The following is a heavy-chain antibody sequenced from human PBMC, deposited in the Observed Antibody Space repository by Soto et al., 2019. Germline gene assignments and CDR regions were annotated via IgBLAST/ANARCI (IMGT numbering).Heavy chain of an antibody. J-gene: IGHJ4*02. CDR1: GYTLTELS. D-gene: IGHD6-19*01. V-gene: IGHV1-24*01. CDR3: ATGGYSGGWWNYYFDY. CDR2: FDPEDGET. Sequence: ASVKVSCKVSGYTLTELSMHWVRQAPGKGLEWMGGFDPEDGETIYAQKFQGRVTMTEDTSTDTAYMELSSLRSEDTAVYYCATGGYSGGWWNYYFDYWGQGTLVTVSS.